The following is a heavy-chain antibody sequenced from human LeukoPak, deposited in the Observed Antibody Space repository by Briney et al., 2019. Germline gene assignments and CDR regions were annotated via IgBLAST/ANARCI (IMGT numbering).Heavy chain of an antibody. V-gene: IGHV3-23*01. CDR2: ISGSGDST. CDR1: GFTFSNYA. CDR3: ARDSLTKTVDY. J-gene: IGHJ4*02. D-gene: IGHD1-1*01. Sequence: GGSLRLSCAATGFTFSNYAMTWVRQAPGKGLQWVSTISGSGDSTYYAGSVKGRFTISRDNSKNTLYLQMNSLRAEDTAVYYCARDSLTKTVDYWGQGTLVTVSS.